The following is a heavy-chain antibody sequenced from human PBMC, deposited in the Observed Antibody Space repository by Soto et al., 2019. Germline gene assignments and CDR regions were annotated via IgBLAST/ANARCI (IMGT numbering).Heavy chain of an antibody. J-gene: IGHJ4*02. Sequence: SLRLSCAASVFTFSSCAMSWVRQAPGKGLEWVSAISGNGDSTYYADSVKGRFTISRDNSENTLYVQMNSLRAEDTATYYCAKGETYYFDYWGQGALVTVSS. CDR1: VFTFSSCA. V-gene: IGHV3-23*01. CDR2: ISGNGDST. CDR3: AKGETYYFDY.